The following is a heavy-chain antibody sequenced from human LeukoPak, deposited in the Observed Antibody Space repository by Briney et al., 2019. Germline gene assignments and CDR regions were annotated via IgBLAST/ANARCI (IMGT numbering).Heavy chain of an antibody. J-gene: IGHJ4*02. Sequence: ASVKVSCKASGYTFTSYYMHWVRQAPGQGLEWMGIINPSGGSTSYAQKFQGRVTMTRDTSTSTVYMELSSLRSEDTAVYYCARVFDTYYYDSSGYLGDYWGQGTLVTVSS. V-gene: IGHV1-46*01. CDR3: ARVFDTYYYDSSGYLGDY. CDR2: INPSGGST. CDR1: GYTFTSYY. D-gene: IGHD3-22*01.